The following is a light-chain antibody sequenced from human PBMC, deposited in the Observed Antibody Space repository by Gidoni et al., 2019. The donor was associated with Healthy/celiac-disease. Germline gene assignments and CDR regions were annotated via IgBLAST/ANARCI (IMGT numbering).Light chain of an antibody. CDR3: QQYGSSPWT. CDR2: GAS. V-gene: IGKV3-20*01. CDR1: QSVSSSY. Sequence: EIVLTKSPGTLSLSPGERATLSCSASQSVSSSYLAWYQQKPGQAPRLLIYGASSRATGIPDRFSGSGSGTDFTLTISRLEPEDFAVYYCQQYGSSPWTFGQGTKVEIK. J-gene: IGKJ1*01.